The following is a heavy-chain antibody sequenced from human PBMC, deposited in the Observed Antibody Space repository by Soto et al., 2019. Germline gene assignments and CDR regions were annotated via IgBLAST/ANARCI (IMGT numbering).Heavy chain of an antibody. V-gene: IGHV3-30-3*01. Sequence: GGSLRLSCAASGFTFSSYAMHWVRQAPGKGLEWVAVISYDGSNKYYADSVKGRFTISRDNSKNTLYLQMNSLRAEGTAVYYCARAGAVAGSYYYGMGVWDRGTTVTVSS. CDR2: ISYDGSNK. CDR1: GFTFSSYA. J-gene: IGHJ6*02. CDR3: ARAGAVAGSYYYGMGV. D-gene: IGHD6-19*01.